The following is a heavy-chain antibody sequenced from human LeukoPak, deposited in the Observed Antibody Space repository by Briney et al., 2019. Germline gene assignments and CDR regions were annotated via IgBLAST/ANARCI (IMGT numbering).Heavy chain of an antibody. CDR1: VGSISSSIYY. V-gene: IGHV4-39*01. J-gene: IGHJ6*02. D-gene: IGHD5-12*01. Sequence: SEALSLTCTVSVGSISSSIYYWGWIRQPPGKGLEWIGSIYYSGSTYYNPSLKSRVTISVDTSKNQFSLKLSSVTAADTAVYYCASSSTRGYSGYAISLAYYYGMDVWGQGTTVTVSS. CDR2: IYYSGST. CDR3: ASSSTRGYSGYAISLAYYYGMDV.